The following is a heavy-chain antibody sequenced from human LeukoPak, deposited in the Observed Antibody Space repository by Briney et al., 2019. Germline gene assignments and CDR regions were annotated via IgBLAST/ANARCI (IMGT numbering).Heavy chain of an antibody. J-gene: IGHJ6*03. CDR2: IDPSGTT. Sequence: SETLSLTCAVYGGSFCGYYWSWIRQPPGKGLEWIGEIDPSGTTNYNPSLKSRVTISGDTSKNQFSLNLTSVTAADTAVYYCAGDTDDYSYMDVWGKGTTVTVSS. D-gene: IGHD3-10*01. V-gene: IGHV4-34*01. CDR1: GGSFCGYY. CDR3: AGDTDDYSYMDV.